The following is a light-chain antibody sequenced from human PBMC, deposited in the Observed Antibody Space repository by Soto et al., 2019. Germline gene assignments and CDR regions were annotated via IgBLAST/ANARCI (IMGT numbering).Light chain of an antibody. J-gene: IGLJ1*01. CDR3: AAWDDSLSGKV. V-gene: IGLV1-40*01. CDR2: DDT. CDR1: SSNIGAGYA. Sequence: QSVLTQPPSVSGAPGQTITISCSGTSSNIGAGYAVHWYQHLPGTAPKLLIFDDTNRPSGVPDRFSGSRSGASASLAISGLRSEGEADYYCAAWDDSLSGKVFGTGTKVTVL.